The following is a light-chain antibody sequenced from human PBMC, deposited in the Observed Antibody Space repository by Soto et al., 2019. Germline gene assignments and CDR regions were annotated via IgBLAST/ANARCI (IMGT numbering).Light chain of an antibody. J-gene: IGLJ1*01. CDR3: CSYAGSSLV. V-gene: IGLV2-23*02. CDR2: EVS. CDR1: SSDVGSYNL. Sequence: QCVLTQPASVSGAPGQALTISCTGTSSDVGSYNLVSWYQQHPGQAPTLMIYEVSKRPSGVSNRFSGSKSGNKASLTISGRQAEDEADYYCCSYAGSSLVFGTGTKATV.